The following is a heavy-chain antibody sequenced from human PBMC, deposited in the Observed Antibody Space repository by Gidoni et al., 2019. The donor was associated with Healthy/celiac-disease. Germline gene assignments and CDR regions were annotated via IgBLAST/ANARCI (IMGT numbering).Heavy chain of an antibody. Sequence: QVQLQESGPGLVKPSETLSLTCTVSGGSISSYYWSWIRQPPGKGLEWIGYIYYSGSTNYNPSLKSRVTISVDTSKNQFSLKLSSVTAADTAVYYCARGRLELRGWGQGTLVTVSS. CDR3: ARGRLELRG. V-gene: IGHV4-59*01. CDR2: IYYSGST. J-gene: IGHJ4*02. D-gene: IGHD1-7*01. CDR1: GGSISSYY.